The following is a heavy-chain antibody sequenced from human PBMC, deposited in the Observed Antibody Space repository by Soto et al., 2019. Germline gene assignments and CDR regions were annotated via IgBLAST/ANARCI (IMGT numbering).Heavy chain of an antibody. CDR3: AKTANGWFSAFDI. V-gene: IGHV3-23*01. CDR2: ISGSGGTT. Sequence: EVQLLESGGGLVQPGGSLRLSCAASGFTFSSYAMRWVRQAPGKGLEWVSAISGSGGTTYYADSVKGRFTFSRDNSKNTMYLQMNSLRAEDTDVYYCAKTANGWFSAFDIWCQGTIVTDSS. CDR1: GFTFSSYA. J-gene: IGHJ3*02. D-gene: IGHD6-19*01.